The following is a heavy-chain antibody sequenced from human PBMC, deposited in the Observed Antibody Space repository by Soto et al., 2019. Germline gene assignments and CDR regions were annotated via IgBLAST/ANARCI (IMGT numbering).Heavy chain of an antibody. CDR2: FIPVFTTA. CDR3: ARDGVDVSRTTVRHGALDI. CDR1: GGSFSTYG. Sequence: QVQLVQSGAEVKKPGSSVKVSCKASGGSFSTYGISWVRQAPGQGLEWMGGFIPVFTTAKYAQKFQGRVSITADEYTDTAYIELSSLRSEDTAVYFCARDGVDVSRTTVRHGALDIWGQGTVVTVSS. D-gene: IGHD4-17*01. V-gene: IGHV1-69*01. J-gene: IGHJ3*02.